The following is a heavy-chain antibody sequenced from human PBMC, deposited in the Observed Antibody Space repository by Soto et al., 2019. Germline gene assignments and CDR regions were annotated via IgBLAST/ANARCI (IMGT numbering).Heavy chain of an antibody. CDR3: VRERGGYCSGGSCYHYGMDV. J-gene: IGHJ6*02. D-gene: IGHD2-15*01. V-gene: IGHV3-21*01. Sequence: PGGSLRLSCAASGFTFSSYSMNWVRQAPGKGLEWVSSISSSSSYIYYADSVKGRFTISRDNAKNSLYLQMNSLRAEDTAVYYCVRERGGYCSGGSCYHYGMDVWGQGTTVTVSS. CDR2: ISSSSSYI. CDR1: GFTFSSYS.